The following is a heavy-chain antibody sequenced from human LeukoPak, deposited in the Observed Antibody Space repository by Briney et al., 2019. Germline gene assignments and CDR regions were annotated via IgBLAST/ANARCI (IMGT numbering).Heavy chain of an antibody. CDR1: GGSFNTSA. V-gene: IGHV1-69*04. Sequence: GSSVKVSCKASGGSFNTSAFNWVRQAPGQGLEWMGRIIPILDRTNYAQSFQGTVTITADKSTGTAYMELSSLRSEDTAVYYCATYSYGVLTGYPFDYWGQGTLVTVS. D-gene: IGHD3-9*01. CDR2: IIPILDRT. CDR3: ATYSYGVLTGYPFDY. J-gene: IGHJ4*02.